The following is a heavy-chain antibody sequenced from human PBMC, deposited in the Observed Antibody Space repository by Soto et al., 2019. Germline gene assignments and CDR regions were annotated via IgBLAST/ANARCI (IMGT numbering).Heavy chain of an antibody. Sequence: EVQLLESGGGLVQPGGSLRLSCAASGFTFSSYAMSWVRQAPGKGLEWVSAISGSGGSTYYADSVKGRFTISRDNSKNTLYLQMNSLRAEDTAVYYCAKGTTAESFRYSYGMDVWGQGTTVTVSS. CDR2: ISGSGGST. V-gene: IGHV3-23*01. D-gene: IGHD1-1*01. CDR3: AKGTTAESFRYSYGMDV. J-gene: IGHJ6*02. CDR1: GFTFSSYA.